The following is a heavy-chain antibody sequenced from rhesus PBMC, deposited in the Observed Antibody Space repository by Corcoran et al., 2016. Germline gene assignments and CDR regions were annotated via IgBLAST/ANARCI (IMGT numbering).Heavy chain of an antibody. CDR2: ISGSRGTP. CDR1: GYSISSGYY. CDR3: ARQYSTAVSN. V-gene: IGHV4-99*01. Sequence: QVQLQESGPGLVKPSETLSLTCAVSGYSISSGYYWGWIRQPPGKGLEYIGYISGSRGTPASNPSLESRFPISKDTSKNHFSLKVSSVTAADTAVYYCARQYSTAVSNWGQGVLVTVSS. D-gene: IGHD4-29*01. J-gene: IGHJ4*01.